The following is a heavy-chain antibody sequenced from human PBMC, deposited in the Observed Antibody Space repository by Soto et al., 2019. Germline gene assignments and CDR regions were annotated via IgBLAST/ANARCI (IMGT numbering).Heavy chain of an antibody. CDR1: GGSISSYY. CDR3: ARGQYYYDSSGYPDY. J-gene: IGHJ4*02. CDR2: IYYSGST. D-gene: IGHD3-22*01. Sequence: SETLSLTCTVSGGSISSYYWSWIRQPPGKGLEWIGYIYYSGSTNYNPSLKSRVTISVDTSKNHFSLKLSSVTAADTAVYYCARGQYYYDSSGYPDYWGQGTLVTVAS. V-gene: IGHV4-59*12.